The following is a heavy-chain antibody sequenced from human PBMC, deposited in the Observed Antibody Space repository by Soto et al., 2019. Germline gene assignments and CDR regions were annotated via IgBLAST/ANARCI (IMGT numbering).Heavy chain of an antibody. Sequence: PSETLSLTCAVSGGSISSGGYSWSWIRQPPGKGLEWIGYIYHSGSTYYNPSLKSRVTISVDRSKNQFSLKLSSVTAADTAVYYCARVGLAAAGGGFDYWGQGTLVTVPS. CDR2: IYHSGST. CDR3: ARVGLAAAGGGFDY. J-gene: IGHJ4*02. CDR1: GGSISSGGYS. D-gene: IGHD6-13*01. V-gene: IGHV4-30-2*01.